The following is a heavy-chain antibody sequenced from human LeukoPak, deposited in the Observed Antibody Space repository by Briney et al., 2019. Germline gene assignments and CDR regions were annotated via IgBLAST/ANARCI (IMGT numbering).Heavy chain of an antibody. CDR2: ISYDGSNK. CDR1: GFTFSSYG. CDR3: AKDLSGSYAFDY. Sequence: GRSLRLSCAASGFTFSSYGMHWVRQAPGKGREWVAVISYDGSNKYYADSVKGRFTISRDNSKNTLYLQMNSLRAEDTAVYYCAKDLSGSYAFDYWGQGTLVTVSS. J-gene: IGHJ4*02. D-gene: IGHD1-26*01. V-gene: IGHV3-30*18.